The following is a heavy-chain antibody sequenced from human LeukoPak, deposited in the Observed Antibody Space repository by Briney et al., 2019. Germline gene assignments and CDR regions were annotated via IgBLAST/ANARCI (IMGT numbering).Heavy chain of an antibody. CDR3: ARHSSPLESFHH. D-gene: IGHD2-2*01. CDR2: IYSSGST. J-gene: IGHJ1*01. CDR1: GGSIRSYF. Sequence: SETLSLTCTVSGGSIRSYFCSWIRQPPGKGLEWIGYIYSSGSTNYNPSLKSRVTISVDTSKNQFSLKLTSVTAADTAVYYCARHSSPLESFHHWGQGTLVTVSS. V-gene: IGHV4-59*08.